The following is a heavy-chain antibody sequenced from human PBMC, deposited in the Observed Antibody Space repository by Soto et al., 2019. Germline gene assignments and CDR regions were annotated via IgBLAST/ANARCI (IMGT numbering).Heavy chain of an antibody. D-gene: IGHD2-15*01. Sequence: ASVKVSCKASGGTFSSYAISWVRQAPGQGLEWMGGIIPIFGTANYAQKFQGRVTITADESTSTAYMELSSLRSEDTAVYYCARVHCSGGSCYSAYWGQGTLVTVSS. CDR3: ARVHCSGGSCYSAY. CDR1: GGTFSSYA. V-gene: IGHV1-69*13. J-gene: IGHJ4*02. CDR2: IIPIFGTA.